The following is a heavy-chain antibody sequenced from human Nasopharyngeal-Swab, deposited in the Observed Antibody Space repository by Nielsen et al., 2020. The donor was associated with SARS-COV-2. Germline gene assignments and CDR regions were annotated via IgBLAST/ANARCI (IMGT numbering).Heavy chain of an antibody. J-gene: IGHJ4*02. Sequence: ASVKVSCKASGYTFTSYAMNWVRQAPGQGLEWMGWINTNTGNPTYAQGFTGRFVFSLDTSVSTAYLQISSLKAEDTAVYYCARVYDYVWGSYRYGRSLGIDYWGQGTLVTVSS. CDR3: ARVYDYVWGSYRYGRSLGIDY. CDR2: INTNTGNP. D-gene: IGHD3-16*02. CDR1: GYTFTSYA. V-gene: IGHV7-4-1*02.